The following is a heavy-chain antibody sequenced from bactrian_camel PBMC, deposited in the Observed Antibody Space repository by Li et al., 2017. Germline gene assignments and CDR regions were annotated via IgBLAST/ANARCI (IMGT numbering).Heavy chain of an antibody. CDR1: DFSRYY. D-gene: IGHD6*01. CDR2: ISVAGTT. V-gene: IGHV3S55*01. CDR3: AVRYELYGNCDGRESEYTL. J-gene: IGHJ4*01. Sequence: HVQLVESGGGSVEAGESLRLSCVGSDFSRYYMGWSRQAPGKEREEVATISVAGTTTYAASVKGRFTISRDNADNTLHLQMDNLEPEDTAKYYCAVRYELYGNCDGRESEYTLRGQGTQVTVS.